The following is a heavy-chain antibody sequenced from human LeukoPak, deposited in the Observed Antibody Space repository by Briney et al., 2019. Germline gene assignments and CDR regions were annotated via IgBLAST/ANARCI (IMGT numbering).Heavy chain of an antibody. Sequence: TSETLSLTCTVSGYSISSGYYWDWIRQPPGKGLEWIASIYHSGKSYYNPSLESRVTISVDTSKNQFSLKLSSVTAADTAVYYCARTLWIKTYYYYYYMDVWGKGTTVTISS. CDR1: GYSISSGYY. V-gene: IGHV4-38-2*02. CDR3: ARTLWIKTYYYYYYMDV. CDR2: IYHSGKS. D-gene: IGHD5-12*01. J-gene: IGHJ6*03.